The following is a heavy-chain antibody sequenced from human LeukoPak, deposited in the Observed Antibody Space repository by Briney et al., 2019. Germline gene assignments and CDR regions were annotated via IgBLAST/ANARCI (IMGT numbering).Heavy chain of an antibody. V-gene: IGHV4-31*03. CDR3: ARDLRGLDY. J-gene: IGHJ4*02. D-gene: IGHD5/OR15-5a*01. Sequence: SETLSLTCSVSGGSIGSSTYYWGWIRQPPGKGLEWIGYIYYSGSTYYNPSLKSRVTISVDTSKNQFSLKLSSVTAADTAVYYCARDLRGLDYWGQGTLVTVSS. CDR1: GGSIGSSTYY. CDR2: IYYSGST.